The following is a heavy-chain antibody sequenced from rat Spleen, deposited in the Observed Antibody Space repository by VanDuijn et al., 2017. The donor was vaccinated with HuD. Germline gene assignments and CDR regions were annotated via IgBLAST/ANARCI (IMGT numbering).Heavy chain of an antibody. D-gene: IGHD1-11*01. V-gene: IGHV5S13*01. CDR1: GFTFSSYD. CDR2: ISPSGSIT. J-gene: IGHJ2*01. CDR3: TRGEEAIGGY. Sequence: EVQMVESGGGLVQPGRSLKLSCSASGFTFSSYDMAWVRQAPTKGLEWVASISPSGSITYYRDSVKGRFTVSRDNAQNTLYLQMNSLRSEDTATYYCTRGEEAIGGYWGQGVMVTVSS.